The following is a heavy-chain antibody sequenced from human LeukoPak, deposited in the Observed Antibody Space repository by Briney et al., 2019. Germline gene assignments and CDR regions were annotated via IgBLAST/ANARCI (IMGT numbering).Heavy chain of an antibody. D-gene: IGHD2-2*01. CDR3: AKDLWDDPAASFDY. CDR2: ISGSGGST. V-gene: IGHV3-23*01. J-gene: IGHJ4*02. Sequence: GGSLRLSCAASGFTFSSYAMSWVRQAPGKGLDWVPAISGSGGSTHYADSVKGRFTISRDNSKNTLYLQMNSLRAEDTAVYYCAKDLWDDPAASFDYWGQGTLVTVSS. CDR1: GFTFSSYA.